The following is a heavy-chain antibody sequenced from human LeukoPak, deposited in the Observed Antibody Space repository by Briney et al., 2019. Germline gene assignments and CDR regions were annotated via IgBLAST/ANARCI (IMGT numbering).Heavy chain of an antibody. CDR2: TYYSGST. CDR1: GGSISSYY. Sequence: SETLSLTCTVSGGSISSYYWSWIRQPPGKGLEWIGYTYYSGSTNYNPSLKSRGTISVDTSNNQFSLKLSSVTAADTAVYYCARGRFIYAFDIWGQGTMVTVSS. CDR3: ARGRFIYAFDI. J-gene: IGHJ3*02. V-gene: IGHV4-59*12. D-gene: IGHD3-16*02.